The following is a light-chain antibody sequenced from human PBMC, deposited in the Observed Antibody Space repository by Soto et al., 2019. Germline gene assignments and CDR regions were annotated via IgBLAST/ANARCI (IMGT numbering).Light chain of an antibody. Sequence: EVVMTQSPATPSVSPWERATLSCRASESVSRNLAWYQQKPGQAPRLLLYEASTRATGIPDRFSGGGSGTEFTLTISSLQSEDFVVYYCQQYNSWPPITFGQGTRLEIK. CDR1: ESVSRN. CDR3: QQYNSWPPIT. J-gene: IGKJ5*01. V-gene: IGKV3-15*01. CDR2: EAS.